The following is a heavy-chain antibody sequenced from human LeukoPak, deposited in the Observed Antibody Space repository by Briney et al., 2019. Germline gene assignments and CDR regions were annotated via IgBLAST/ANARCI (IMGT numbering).Heavy chain of an antibody. V-gene: IGHV3-23*01. CDR3: AKDGGRYCSSTSCSEFDY. CDR2: ITSRDGTT. CDR1: GFTFNIYA. J-gene: IGHJ4*02. D-gene: IGHD2-2*01. Sequence: GGSLRLSCVASGFTFNIYAMGWVRQAPGKGLEWVSSITSRDGTTFYTDSVKGRFTISRDNSTNTLYLQMNSLRAEDTAVYYCAKDGGRYCSSTSCSEFDYWGQGTLVTVSS.